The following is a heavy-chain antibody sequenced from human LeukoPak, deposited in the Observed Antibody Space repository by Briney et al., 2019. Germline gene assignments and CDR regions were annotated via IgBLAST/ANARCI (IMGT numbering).Heavy chain of an antibody. CDR3: VKEYHSRGFGAYFDY. D-gene: IGHD3-3*01. Sequence: TGGSLRLSCSASGFTFTNYAIHWVRQAPGKGLEWVAVISSDGSIKVYADSVKGRFTLSRDNSINTVDLQMNSLRAEDTAVYYCVKEYHSRGFGAYFDYWGQGTLVTVSS. V-gene: IGHV3-30*18. J-gene: IGHJ4*02. CDR2: ISSDGSIK. CDR1: GFTFTNYA.